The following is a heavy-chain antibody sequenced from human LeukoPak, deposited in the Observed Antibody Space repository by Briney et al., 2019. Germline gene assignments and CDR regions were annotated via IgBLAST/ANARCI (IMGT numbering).Heavy chain of an antibody. J-gene: IGHJ4*02. CDR3: ERENPGSKKLLFY. D-gene: IGHD4-23*01. CDR1: GFTFSTYW. V-gene: IGHV3-74*01. Sequence: GGSLRLSCAASGFTFSTYWMHWVRQAPGKGLVWVSRINRDGSHTRHADSVKGRFTISRDNAKNTLYLQMNNLRVEDTAVYYCERENPGSKKLLFYWGRETLVTVSS. CDR2: INRDGSHT.